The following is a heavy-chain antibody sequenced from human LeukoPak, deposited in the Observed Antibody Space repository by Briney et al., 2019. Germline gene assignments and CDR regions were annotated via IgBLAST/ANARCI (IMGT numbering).Heavy chain of an antibody. V-gene: IGHV1-2*06. J-gene: IGHJ4*02. CDR2: INPSSGGT. D-gene: IGHD4-17*01. Sequence: ASVKVSCKASGYTFTGYYMHWVRQAPGQGLEWMGRINPSSGGTNYAQKFQGRVTMTRDTSISTAYMELSRLRSDDTAVYYCARVLHDYGDYYFDYWGQGTLVTVSS. CDR3: ARVLHDYGDYYFDY. CDR1: GYTFTGYY.